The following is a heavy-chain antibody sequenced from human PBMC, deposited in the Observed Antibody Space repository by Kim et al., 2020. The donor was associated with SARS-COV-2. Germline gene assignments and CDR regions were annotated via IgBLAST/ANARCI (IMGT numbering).Heavy chain of an antibody. CDR1: GGSISSSSYY. J-gene: IGHJ4*02. CDR3: ARLGGIAAAGSYIDY. Sequence: SETLSLTCTVSGGSISSSSYYWGWIRQPPGKGLEWIGTIYYSGSTYYNPSLKSRVTISVDTSKNQFSLKLSSVTAADTAVYYCARLGGIAAAGSYIDYWGQGTLVTVSS. CDR2: IYYSGST. V-gene: IGHV4-39*01. D-gene: IGHD6-13*01.